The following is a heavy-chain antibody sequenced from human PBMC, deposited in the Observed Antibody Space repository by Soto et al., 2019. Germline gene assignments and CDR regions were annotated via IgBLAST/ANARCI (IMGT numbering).Heavy chain of an antibody. CDR1: GFSFSSYG. Sequence: QVQLVESGGGVVQPGRSLRFSCAASGFSFSSYGMHWVRQAPGKGLEWVAGISYDGNRKNYADSVKDRFTISRDNSKNTVYLQMNSLRPEDMAVFYCAKDTYYHDSSGYYIFDYWGQGTLVTVSS. J-gene: IGHJ4*02. V-gene: IGHV3-30*18. D-gene: IGHD3-22*01. CDR2: ISYDGNRK. CDR3: AKDTYYHDSSGYYIFDY.